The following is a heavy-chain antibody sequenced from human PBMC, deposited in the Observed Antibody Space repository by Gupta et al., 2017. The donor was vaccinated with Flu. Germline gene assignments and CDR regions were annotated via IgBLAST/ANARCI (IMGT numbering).Heavy chain of an antibody. CDR3: ARLKEQWLDY. V-gene: IGHV5-51*01. J-gene: IGHJ4*02. CDR2: IYPADSDI. Sequence: GIIYPADSDIRYSPSFEGQVTISVDKSIRTAYLQWSSLKASDTAIYYCARLKEQWLDYWGQGALVTVSS. D-gene: IGHD6-19*01.